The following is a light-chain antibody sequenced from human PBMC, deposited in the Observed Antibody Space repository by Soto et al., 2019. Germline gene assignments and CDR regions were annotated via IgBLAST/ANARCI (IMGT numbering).Light chain of an antibody. V-gene: IGKV3-11*01. J-gene: IGKJ5*01. CDR3: QQRSNWPIT. CDR2: DAY. Sequence: ESVLAQSPSTLSLSPGERATLSCMASQSVSSYLAWHQQKPGQATRLLIYDAYNRATGIPARFSGSGSGTDFTLTISSLEPEDFAVYYCQQRSNWPITFGQGTRLEIK. CDR1: QSVSSY.